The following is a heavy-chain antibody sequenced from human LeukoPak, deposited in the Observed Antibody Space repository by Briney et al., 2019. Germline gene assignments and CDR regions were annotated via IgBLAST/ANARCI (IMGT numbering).Heavy chain of an antibody. CDR1: GYTFTSYD. CDR3: AREGVVGATSP. V-gene: IGHV1-8*02. J-gene: IGHJ5*02. CDR2: MNPNSGNT. Sequence: ASVKVSCKASGYTFTSYDINWVRQATGQGLEWMGWMNPNSGNTGYAQKFQGRVTMTRDTSISTAYMELSRLRSDDTAVYYCAREGVVGATSPWGQGTLVTVSS. D-gene: IGHD1-26*01.